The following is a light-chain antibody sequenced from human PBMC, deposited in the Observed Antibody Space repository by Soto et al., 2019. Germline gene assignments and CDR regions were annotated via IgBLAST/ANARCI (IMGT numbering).Light chain of an antibody. Sequence: EIVLMQSPGTLSLSPGERATLFCRASQTMTRAYLAWYQQKPGQAPRLLIYAASYRATGIPDKFSGSGSGTDFSLTISRLEPEDSAVYYCHQYHSPPQTFGQGTKVDIK. CDR3: HQYHSPPQT. J-gene: IGKJ2*01. CDR1: QTMTRAY. CDR2: AAS. V-gene: IGKV3-20*01.